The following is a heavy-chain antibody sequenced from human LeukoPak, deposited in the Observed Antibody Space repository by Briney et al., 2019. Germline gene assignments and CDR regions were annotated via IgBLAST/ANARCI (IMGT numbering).Heavy chain of an antibody. Sequence: GGSLRLSCAASGLTFSSYSMNWVRQAPGKGLEWVSSISSSSSYIYYADSVKGRFTISRGNAKNSLYLQMNSLRAEDTAVYYCARDLRSYGFREDDAFDIWGQGTMVTVSS. CDR1: GLTFSSYS. J-gene: IGHJ3*02. D-gene: IGHD5-18*01. V-gene: IGHV3-21*01. CDR3: ARDLRSYGFREDDAFDI. CDR2: ISSSSSYI.